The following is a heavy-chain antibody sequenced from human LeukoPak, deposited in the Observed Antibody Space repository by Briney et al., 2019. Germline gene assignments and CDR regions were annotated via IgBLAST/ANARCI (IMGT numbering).Heavy chain of an antibody. D-gene: IGHD2-15*01. V-gene: IGHV3-30*02. Sequence: PGGSLRLSCAASGFTFSSYGVHWVRQAPGKGLEWVAFIRYDGSNKYYADSVKGRFTISRDNSKNTLYLQMNSLRAEDTAVYYCSTYCSGGSCPERGFDYWGQGTLVTVSS. CDR3: STYCSGGSCPERGFDY. CDR1: GFTFSSYG. CDR2: IRYDGSNK. J-gene: IGHJ4*02.